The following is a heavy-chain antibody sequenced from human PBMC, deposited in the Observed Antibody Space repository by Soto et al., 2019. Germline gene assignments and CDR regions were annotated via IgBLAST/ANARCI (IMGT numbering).Heavy chain of an antibody. CDR1: GFTFSSYA. J-gene: IGHJ3*02. CDR3: AKDADFWSGYTDDAFDI. Sequence: GGSLRLSCAASGFTFSSYAMSWVRQAPGKGLEWVSAISGSGGSTYYADSVKGRFTISRDNSKNTLYLQMNSLRAEDTAVYYCAKDADFWSGYTDDAFDIWGQGTMVTVSS. D-gene: IGHD3-3*01. CDR2: ISGSGGST. V-gene: IGHV3-23*01.